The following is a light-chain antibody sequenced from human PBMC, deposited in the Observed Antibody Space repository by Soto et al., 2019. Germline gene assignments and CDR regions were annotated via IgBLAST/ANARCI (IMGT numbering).Light chain of an antibody. CDR3: SSYTTSSTVI. CDR1: SSDFGGYNY. J-gene: IGLJ2*01. CDR2: EVT. V-gene: IGLV2-14*01. Sequence: QSVLTQPASVSGSPGQSITISCTGTSSDFGGYNYVSWYQQHPGKAPKLIIYEVTNRPSGVANRFSGSQSGNTASLTISGLQPEDEADYFCSSYTTSSTVILGGGTKVTVL.